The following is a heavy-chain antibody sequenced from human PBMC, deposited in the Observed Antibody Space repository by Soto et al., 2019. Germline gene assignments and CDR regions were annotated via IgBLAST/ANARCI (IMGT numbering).Heavy chain of an antibody. CDR3: ARLGGYCSGGRCYLTREIDY. J-gene: IGHJ4*02. CDR1: GYTFTTYG. D-gene: IGHD2-15*01. V-gene: IGHV1-18*01. Sequence: QIQLVQSGAEVKKPGASVKVSCKTSGYTFTTYGITWVRQAPGQGLEWMGRISAYNGNTDYAQKLQGRITMTTDTSTCTAYMELRSLRSDDTAVYYCARLGGYCSGGRCYLTREIDYWGQGTLVTVSS. CDR2: ISAYNGNT.